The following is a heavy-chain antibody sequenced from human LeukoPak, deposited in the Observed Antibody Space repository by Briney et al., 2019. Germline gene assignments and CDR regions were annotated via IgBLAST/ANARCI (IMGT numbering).Heavy chain of an antibody. CDR3: ASLGYSSGWTFDY. J-gene: IGHJ4*02. CDR1: GGSISSSSYY. Sequence: PSETLSLTCTVSGGSISSSSYYWGWIRQPPGKGLEWIGSIYYSGSTYYNPSLKSRVTISVDTSKNQFSLKLSSVTAADTAVYYCASLGYSSGWTFDYWGQGTLVTVSS. V-gene: IGHV4-39*01. D-gene: IGHD6-19*01. CDR2: IYYSGST.